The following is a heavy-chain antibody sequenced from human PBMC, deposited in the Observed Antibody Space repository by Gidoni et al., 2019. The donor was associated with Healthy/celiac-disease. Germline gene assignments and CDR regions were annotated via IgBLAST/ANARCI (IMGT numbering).Heavy chain of an antibody. D-gene: IGHD3-22*01. CDR2: ISGSGGST. V-gene: IGHV3-23*01. Sequence: EVQLLESGGGLVQPGGSLRLSCAASGFTFSSYAMSWVCQAPGKGLGWVSAISGSGGSTYYADSVRGRFTISRDNSKNTLYLQRNSLRAEDTAVYYCAKEYYYDSSGALHDAFDIWGQGTMVTVSS. J-gene: IGHJ3*02. CDR3: AKEYYYDSSGALHDAFDI. CDR1: GFTFSSYA.